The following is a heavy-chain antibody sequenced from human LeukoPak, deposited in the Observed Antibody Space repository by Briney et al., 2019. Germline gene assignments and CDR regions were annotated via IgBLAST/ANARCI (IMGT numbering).Heavy chain of an antibody. D-gene: IGHD6-19*01. V-gene: IGHV4-59*01. CDR3: ANGRIAVAGTKAPHYYYGMDV. CDR1: GGSISSYY. J-gene: IGHJ6*02. CDR2: IYYSGST. Sequence: SETLSLTCTVSGGSISSYYWSWIRQPPGKGLEWIGYIYYSGSTNYNPSLKSRVTISVDTSKNQFSLKLSSVTAADTAVYYCANGRIAVAGTKAPHYYYGMDVWGQGTTVTVSS.